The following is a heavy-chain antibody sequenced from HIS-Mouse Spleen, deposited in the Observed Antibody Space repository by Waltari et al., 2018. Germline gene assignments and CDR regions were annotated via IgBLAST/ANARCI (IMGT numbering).Heavy chain of an antibody. CDR3: ARDQAGRVDDAFDI. Sequence: LKSRVTISVDTSKNQFSLKLSSVTAADTAVYYCARDQAGRVDDAFDIWGQGTMVTVSS. D-gene: IGHD6-19*01. J-gene: IGHJ3*02. V-gene: IGHV4-39*07.